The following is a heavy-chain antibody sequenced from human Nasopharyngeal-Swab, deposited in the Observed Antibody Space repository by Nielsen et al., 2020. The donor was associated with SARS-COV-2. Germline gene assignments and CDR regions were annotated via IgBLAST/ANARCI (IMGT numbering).Heavy chain of an antibody. CDR1: GFTFSSYA. V-gene: IGHV3-23*03. Sequence: LSLTCAASGFTFSSYAMSWVRQAPGKGLEWVSVIYSGGSSTYYADSVKGRFTISRDNSKNTLYLQMNSLRAEDTAVYYCAKGWVSSSPPSFDYWGQGTLVTVSS. D-gene: IGHD6-6*01. J-gene: IGHJ4*02. CDR2: IYSGGSST. CDR3: AKGWVSSSPPSFDY.